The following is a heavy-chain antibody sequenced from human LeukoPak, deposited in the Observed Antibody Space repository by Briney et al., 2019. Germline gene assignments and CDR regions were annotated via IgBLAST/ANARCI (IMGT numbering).Heavy chain of an antibody. CDR3: ASNLYGSGNYFAY. D-gene: IGHD3-10*01. Sequence: PSETLSLTCTVSGYSISSGYYWGWIRQPPGKGLEWIAIIYHSGTTYCNPSLKSRVTISVDTSKNQFSLKLSSVTAADTAFYYCASNLYGSGNYFAYWGQGTLVTVSS. CDR1: GYSISSGYY. CDR2: IYHSGTT. V-gene: IGHV4-38-2*02. J-gene: IGHJ4*02.